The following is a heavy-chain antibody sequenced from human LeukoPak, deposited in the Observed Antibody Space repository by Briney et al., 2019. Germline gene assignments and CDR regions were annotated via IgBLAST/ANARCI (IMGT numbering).Heavy chain of an antibody. Sequence: PGGSLRLSCAASGFTFSSYWMTWIRQAPGKGLEGVANIKDDGRQKYYLESVKGRLTISRDNAKNSVFLQMSSLRPEDTAVYYCATDGARGWIFWGQGTLVTVSS. J-gene: IGHJ4*02. CDR2: IKDDGRQK. D-gene: IGHD3-3*01. CDR1: GFTFSSYW. V-gene: IGHV3-7*01. CDR3: ATDGARGWIF.